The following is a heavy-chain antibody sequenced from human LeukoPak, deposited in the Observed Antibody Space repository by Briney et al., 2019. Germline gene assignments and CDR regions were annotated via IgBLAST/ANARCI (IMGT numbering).Heavy chain of an antibody. CDR2: ISSSSSYI. CDR1: GYTFRSYN. J-gene: IGHJ4*02. V-gene: IGHV3-21*01. Sequence: GGSLRLSCAASGYTFRSYNMNWVRQAPGKRPEWVSSISSSSSYIYYADSVKGRFTISRDNAKNSLYLQMNSLRAEDTALYYCARGASRADYWGQGTLVTVSS. CDR3: ARGASRADY.